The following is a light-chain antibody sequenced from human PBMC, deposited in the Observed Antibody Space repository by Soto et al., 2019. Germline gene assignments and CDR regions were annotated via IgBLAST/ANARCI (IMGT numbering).Light chain of an antibody. J-gene: IGKJ4*01. V-gene: IGKV1-5*03. CDR3: HQYDIFPVT. Sequence: DIQMTQSPSILSASAGDRVIIPCRASQSFSGWLAWYQQKKGKDPKLLIDKASSLEGGVPSRFGGSGSGTEFTLTISSLQPDDVATYYCHQYDIFPVTFGGGTKVEIK. CDR1: QSFSGW. CDR2: KAS.